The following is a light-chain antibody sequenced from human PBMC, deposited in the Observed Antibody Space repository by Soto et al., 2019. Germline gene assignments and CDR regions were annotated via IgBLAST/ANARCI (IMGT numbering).Light chain of an antibody. V-gene: IGKV1-39*01. J-gene: IGKJ2*01. Sequence: DIPMTQSPSSLSASVGDRVTITCRASQSIRSYLNWYQQKPGKAPNLLIYAASSLQSGVPSRFSGSGSGTDFTLTISSLQPEDFATYYCQQSNSIPYTFGQGTKLEIK. CDR1: QSIRSY. CDR2: AAS. CDR3: QQSNSIPYT.